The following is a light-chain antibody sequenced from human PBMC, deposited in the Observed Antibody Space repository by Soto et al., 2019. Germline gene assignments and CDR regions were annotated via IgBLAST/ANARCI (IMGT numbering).Light chain of an antibody. Sequence: EIVLTQSPGTLSLSPGERATLSCRASQTVSSSYLAWYQHTPGQAPRLLIYAASKRALGIPGKFSGSGSGTDFTLTISRLEPEDFAVYYCQQSGTFGQGTKVEI. J-gene: IGKJ1*01. V-gene: IGKV3-20*01. CDR2: AAS. CDR1: QTVSSSY. CDR3: QQSGT.